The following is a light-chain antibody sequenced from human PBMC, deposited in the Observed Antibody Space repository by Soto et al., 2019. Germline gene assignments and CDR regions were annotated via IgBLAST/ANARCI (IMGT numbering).Light chain of an antibody. CDR3: EAWAGGLNVVL. CDR1: NSNIGTNT. CDR2: SNN. J-gene: IGLJ2*01. V-gene: IGLV1-44*01. Sequence: QLVLTQPPSASGTPGQRVTISCSGGNSNIGTNTVNWYQHLPGSAPKLLIYSNNQRPSGVPDRFSGSKSGTTASLAISGLPPDDEADYYCEAWAGGLNVVLFGGGTKLTVL.